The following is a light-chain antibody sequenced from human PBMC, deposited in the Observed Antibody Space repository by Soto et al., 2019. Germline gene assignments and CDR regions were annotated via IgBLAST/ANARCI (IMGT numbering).Light chain of an antibody. V-gene: IGKV1-39*01. Sequence: DIQLTQSPPSLSASVGDRVTITCRASQSISSYLNWYQQKPGKAPKLLIYAASSLQSGVPSRFSGSGSGTDFTLTISSLQPDDFATYYCQQYNSYSWTFGQGTKVDIK. CDR3: QQYNSYSWT. CDR1: QSISSY. CDR2: AAS. J-gene: IGKJ1*01.